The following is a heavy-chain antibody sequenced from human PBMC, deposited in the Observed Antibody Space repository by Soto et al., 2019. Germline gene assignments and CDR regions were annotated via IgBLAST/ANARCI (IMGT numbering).Heavy chain of an antibody. CDR3: AREVDGNNSGY. CDR2: IKQDGSEK. J-gene: IGHJ4*02. CDR1: GFTFNTFW. V-gene: IGHV3-7*01. Sequence: GGSLRLSCAASGFTFNTFWMSWVRQAPGKGLEWVANIKQDGSEKYYVDSVKGRFTISRDNAKNSVHLQMNSLRVKDRVVYYCAREVDGNNSGYWGKGTLVTVSS. D-gene: IGHD6-19*01.